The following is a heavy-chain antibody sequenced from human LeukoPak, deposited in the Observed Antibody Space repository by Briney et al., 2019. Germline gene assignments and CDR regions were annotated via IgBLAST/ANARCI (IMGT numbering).Heavy chain of an antibody. CDR2: IRYDGSNK. V-gene: IGHV3-30*02. J-gene: IGHJ4*02. D-gene: IGHD3-9*01. CDR3: AKEGENFDWLSNLFDY. Sequence: GGSLRLSCAASGFTFSSYGMHWVRQAPGKGLEWVAFIRYDGSNKYYADSVKGRFTISRDNSKNTLYLQMNSLRAEDTAVYYCAKEGENFDWLSNLFDYWGQGTLVTVSS. CDR1: GFTFSSYG.